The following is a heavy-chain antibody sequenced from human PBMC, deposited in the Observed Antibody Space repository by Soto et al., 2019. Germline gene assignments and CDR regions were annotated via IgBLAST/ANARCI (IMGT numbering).Heavy chain of an antibody. D-gene: IGHD1-26*01. Sequence: EVQLVESGGGLVRPGGSLRLSCAASGFTFSYYWMHWVRQAPGEGLVWVSRIHSDGSSTTDADFVKGRFIICRDNARNTVDLQTNSVRGEDTAVYYCARGDRGAFDPGGQGTGVTVSS. V-gene: IGHV3-74*01. CDR2: IHSDGSST. CDR3: ARGDRGAFDP. CDR1: GFTFSYYW. J-gene: IGHJ3*01.